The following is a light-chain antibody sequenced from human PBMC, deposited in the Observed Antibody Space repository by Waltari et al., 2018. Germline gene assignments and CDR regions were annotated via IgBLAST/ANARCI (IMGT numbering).Light chain of an antibody. CDR1: QSVSSN. J-gene: IGKJ1*01. V-gene: IGKV3-15*01. CDR3: QQYNNWPPWT. Sequence: EIVMTQYPATLSVSPVNRAPLSCRASQSVSSNLAWYQQKPGQAPRLLIYGASTRATGIPARLSGSGSGTEFTLTISSLQSEDFAVYYCQQYNNWPPWTFGQGIKVGIK. CDR2: GAS.